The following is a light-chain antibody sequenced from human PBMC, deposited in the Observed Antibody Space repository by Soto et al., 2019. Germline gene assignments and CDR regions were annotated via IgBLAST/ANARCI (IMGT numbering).Light chain of an antibody. CDR1: SSDVGSYNL. V-gene: IGLV2-23*01. CDR3: CSYAGSSTLNYV. CDR2: EGS. J-gene: IGLJ1*01. Sequence: QSVLTQPASVSGSPGQSITISCTGTSSDVGSYNLVSWYQQHPGKAPKLMIYEGSKRPSGVSNRFSGSKSGNTASLTISGLQAEDEADYYCCSYAGSSTLNYVFGTGTKLTVI.